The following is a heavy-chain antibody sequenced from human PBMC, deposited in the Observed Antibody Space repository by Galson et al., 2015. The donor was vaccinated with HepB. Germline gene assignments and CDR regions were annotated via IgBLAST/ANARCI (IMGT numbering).Heavy chain of an antibody. CDR1: GFSFTTSA. CDR3: ARVFMVGARLDH. CDR2: IVVGSGNT. D-gene: IGHD1-26*01. Sequence: SVKVSCKASGFSFTTSAMQWVRQARGQRPEWIGWIVVGSGNTNYAQKFQERVTMTTDTSTSTAYMELRSLRSDDTAVYYCARVFMVGARLDHWGQGTLVTVSS. V-gene: IGHV1-58*02. J-gene: IGHJ4*02.